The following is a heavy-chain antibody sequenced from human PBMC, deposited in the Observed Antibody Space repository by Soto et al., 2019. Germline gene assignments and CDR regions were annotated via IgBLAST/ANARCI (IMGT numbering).Heavy chain of an antibody. CDR2: IYSGGAT. CDR3: AGHAPYGDIKVDL. Sequence: PETLPVTWTVSGGSISGSISYWGWIRQPPEKGLEWIGSIYSGGATSYSPSLKTRVNLSVDTSKNQFSLNLTSATAADTAGDCCAGHAPYGDIKVDLWGKGALVT. CDR1: GGSISGSISY. J-gene: IGHJ4*02. D-gene: IGHD4-17*01. V-gene: IGHV4-39*01.